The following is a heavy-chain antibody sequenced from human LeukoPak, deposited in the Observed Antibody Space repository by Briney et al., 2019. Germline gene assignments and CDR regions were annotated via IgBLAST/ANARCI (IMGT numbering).Heavy chain of an antibody. CDR1: GFTFSSYA. J-gene: IGHJ3*02. CDR3: AKDTSGYYDSSGPPDAFDI. Sequence: GSLRLSCAASGFTFSSYAMSWVRQAPGKGLEWVSAISGSGGSTYYADSVKGRFTISRDNSKNTLYLQMNSLRAEDTAVYYCAKDTSGYYDSSGPPDAFDIWGQGTMVTVSS. CDR2: ISGSGGST. D-gene: IGHD3-22*01. V-gene: IGHV3-23*01.